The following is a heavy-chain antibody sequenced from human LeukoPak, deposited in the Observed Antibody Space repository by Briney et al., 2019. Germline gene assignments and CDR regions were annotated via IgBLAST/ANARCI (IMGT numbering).Heavy chain of an antibody. J-gene: IGHJ4*02. V-gene: IGHV3-53*04. CDR2: IYSGGST. CDR3: ARGAQAGEYFDY. Sequence: GGSLRLSCAAFGFTVSSNYMSWVRQAPGKGLDLVSVIYSGGSTYYADSVTGRFTISRHNSKNTLYLQMNSLRAEDTAVYYCARGAQAGEYFDYWGQGTLVTVSS. D-gene: IGHD6-13*01. CDR1: GFTVSSNY.